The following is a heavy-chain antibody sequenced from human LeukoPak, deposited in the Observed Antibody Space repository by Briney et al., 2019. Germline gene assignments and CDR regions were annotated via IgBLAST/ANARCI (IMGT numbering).Heavy chain of an antibody. J-gene: IGHJ6*03. D-gene: IGHD2-2*01. V-gene: IGHV4-39*07. Sequence: SETLSLTCTVSGGSISSSSYYWGWIRQPPGKGLEWIGSIYYSGSTYYNPSLKSRVTISVDTSKNQFSLKLSSVTAADTAVYYCAREIVVVPAASPRYYYYYVDVWGKGTTVTVSS. CDR3: AREIVVVPAASPRYYYYYVDV. CDR2: IYYSGST. CDR1: GGSISSSSYY.